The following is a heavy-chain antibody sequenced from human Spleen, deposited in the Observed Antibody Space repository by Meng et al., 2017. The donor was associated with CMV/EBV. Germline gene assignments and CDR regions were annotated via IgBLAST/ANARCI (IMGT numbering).Heavy chain of an antibody. D-gene: IGHD2-15*01. V-gene: IGHV3-23*01. CDR1: GFTFSSYA. CDR2: ISGSGGST. J-gene: IGHJ6*02. CDR3: AKAVLAHYYYYGMDV. Sequence: GESLKISCAASGFTFSSYAMSWVRQAPGKGLEWVSAISGSGGSTYYADSVRGRFTISRDNSKNTLYLQMNSLRAEDTAIYYCAKAVLAHYYYYGMDVWGQGTTVTVSS.